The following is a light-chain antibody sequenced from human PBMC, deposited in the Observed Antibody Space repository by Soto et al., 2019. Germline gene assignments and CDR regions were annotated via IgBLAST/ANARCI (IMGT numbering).Light chain of an antibody. CDR3: QKYNGEFT. CDR2: DAS. CDR1: QTIGTL. V-gene: IGKV1-5*01. Sequence: DIQMTQSPSTVYASVGDRVTLTCRASQTIGTLLAWYQQKPGKSPKLLIYDASNLERGVSSTFSGSGSGTEFTLTINTLQPDDFATYYCQKYNGEFTFGPGTKVEIK. J-gene: IGKJ3*01.